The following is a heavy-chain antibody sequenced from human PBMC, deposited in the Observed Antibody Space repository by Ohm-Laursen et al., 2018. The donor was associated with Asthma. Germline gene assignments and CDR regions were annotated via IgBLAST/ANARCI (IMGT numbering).Heavy chain of an antibody. CDR1: GYTFSRYS. V-gene: IGHV3-21*01. J-gene: IGHJ1*01. CDR3: ARIGPEWELPGREYSLHH. CDR2: ISTASTFK. D-gene: IGHD1-26*01. Sequence: SLRLSCAASGYTFSRYSIHWVRQVPGKGLEWVASISTASTFKYYADSVRGRFTTSRDNAKNSVYLQMNSLRAEDTALYYCARIGPEWELPGREYSLHHWGQGTQVTVSS.